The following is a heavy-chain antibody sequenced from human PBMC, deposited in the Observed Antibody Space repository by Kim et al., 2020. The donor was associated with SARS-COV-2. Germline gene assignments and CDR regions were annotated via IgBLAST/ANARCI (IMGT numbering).Heavy chain of an antibody. Sequence: GGSLRLSCAASGFTFSNAWMSWVRQAPGKGLEWVGRIKSKTDGGTTDYAAPVKGRFTISRAESKHTLYLQMNSLKTEDTAVYYCTTDLRGGLAPGAYWGQGTLVTVSS. CDR1: GFTFSNAW. CDR2: IKSKTDGGTT. J-gene: IGHJ4*02. CDR3: TTDLRGGLAPGAY. D-gene: IGHD7-27*01. V-gene: IGHV3-15*01.